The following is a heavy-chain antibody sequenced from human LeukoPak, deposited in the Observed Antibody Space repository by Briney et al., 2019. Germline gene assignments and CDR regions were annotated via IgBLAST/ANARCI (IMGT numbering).Heavy chain of an antibody. CDR2: IYFDGST. CDR1: GGSISSYY. Sequence: SEPLSLTCTVSGGSISSYYWGWIRQPPGKGLEWIGSIYFDGSTYYNPSLKSRVTISLHTSNNQFSLKLRSVTTADTAVYYCAREDSGNSDDSLDIWGQGTMVTVSS. V-gene: IGHV4-39*07. J-gene: IGHJ3*02. CDR3: AREDSGNSDDSLDI. D-gene: IGHD4-23*01.